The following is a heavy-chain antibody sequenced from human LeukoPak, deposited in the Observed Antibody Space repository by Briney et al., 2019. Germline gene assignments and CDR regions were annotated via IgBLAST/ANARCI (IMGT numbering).Heavy chain of an antibody. Sequence: SQTLSLTCAISGDSVSSNSAAWNWIRQSPSRGLEWLGRTYFRSTWNNDYAVSVQSRISINADTSKNQFSLQLNSVTPEDTAVYYCATSDYWGQGTLVTVSS. V-gene: IGHV6-1*01. D-gene: IGHD2/OR15-2a*01. CDR3: ATSDY. J-gene: IGHJ4*02. CDR1: GDSVSSNSAA. CDR2: TYFRSTWNN.